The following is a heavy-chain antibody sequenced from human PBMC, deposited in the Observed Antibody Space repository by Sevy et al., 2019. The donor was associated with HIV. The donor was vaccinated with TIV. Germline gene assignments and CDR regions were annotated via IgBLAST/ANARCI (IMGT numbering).Heavy chain of an antibody. CDR2: LSFGCGEI. V-gene: IGHV3-23*01. Sequence: GGSLRLSCAASGFTFSKYSMSWVRQPPGKGLEWVSTLSFGCGEINYANSVKGRFSISRDNSKSSVYLQMNNLRPEDTAVYYCSREGCTKPHDYWGQGTLVTVSS. D-gene: IGHD2-8*01. J-gene: IGHJ4*02. CDR1: GFTFSKYS. CDR3: SREGCTKPHDY.